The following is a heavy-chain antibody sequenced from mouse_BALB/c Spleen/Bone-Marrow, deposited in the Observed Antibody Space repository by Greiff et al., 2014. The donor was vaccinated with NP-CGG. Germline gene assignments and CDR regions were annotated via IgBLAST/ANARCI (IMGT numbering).Heavy chain of an antibody. CDR3: ARYYRYYYAMDY. D-gene: IGHD1-1*01. CDR1: GFNIKDTY. V-gene: IGHV14-3*02. CDR2: IDPANGNT. Sequence: EVQLQQSGAELVKPGASVKLSCTASGFNIKDTYMHWVKQRPEQGLEWIGRIDPANGNTKYDPKFQGKATITADTSSNTAYLQLSSLTSEGTAVYYCARYYRYYYAMDYWGQGTSVTVSS. J-gene: IGHJ4*01.